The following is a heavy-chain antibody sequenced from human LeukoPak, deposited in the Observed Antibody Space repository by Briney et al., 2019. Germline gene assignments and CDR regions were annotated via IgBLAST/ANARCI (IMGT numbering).Heavy chain of an antibody. V-gene: IGHV3-53*01. J-gene: IGHJ3*02. CDR3: ARVLAGSAFDI. CDR2: IYTGGTI. CDR1: GFTFSSYS. Sequence: GGSLRLSCAASGFTFSSYSMNWVRQAPGKGLEWVSIIYTGGTIYYADSVKGRFTISRDISKNMLYLQMNSLRAEDTAVYYCARVLAGSAFDIWGQGTMVTVSS. D-gene: IGHD1-1*01.